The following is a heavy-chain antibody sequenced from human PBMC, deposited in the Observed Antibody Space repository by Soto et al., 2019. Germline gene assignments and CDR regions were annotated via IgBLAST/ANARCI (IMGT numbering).Heavy chain of an antibody. CDR2: IIPIFGTA. CDR1: GGTFSSYA. CDR3: ARVRGAVAGTYYYGMDV. D-gene: IGHD6-19*01. J-gene: IGHJ6*02. V-gene: IGHV1-69*12. Sequence: QVQLVQSGAEVKKPGSSVKVSCKASGGTFSSYAISWVRQAPGQGLEWMGGIIPIFGTANYAQKFQGRVTITADESXSXVYMELSSLGSEDTAVYYCARVRGAVAGTYYYGMDVWGQGTTVTVSS.